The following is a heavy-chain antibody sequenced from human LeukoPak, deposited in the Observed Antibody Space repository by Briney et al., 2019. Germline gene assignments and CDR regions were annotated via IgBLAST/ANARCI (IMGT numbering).Heavy chain of an antibody. CDR3: ARDLQARVALYSPDF. CDR1: GYTFTTYY. D-gene: IGHD2-21*01. CDR2: INPDSGST. Sequence: ASVKDSFKASGYTFTTYYMHWVRQAPGQGLEWMGIINPDSGSTNYAQNFQGRVTMTRDTSTSTVYMELSSLRSEDTAVYFCARDLQARVALYSPDFWGQGTLVTVSS. J-gene: IGHJ4*02. V-gene: IGHV1-46*01.